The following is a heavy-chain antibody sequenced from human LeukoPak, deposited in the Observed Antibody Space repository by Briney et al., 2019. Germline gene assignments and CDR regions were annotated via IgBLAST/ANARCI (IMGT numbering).Heavy chain of an antibody. J-gene: IGHJ5*01. CDR2: IYYSAST. CDR1: GASISSTYYY. V-gene: IGHV4-39*02. D-gene: IGHD3-10*01. CDR3: ARRDYNGWCDS. Sequence: PSETLSLTCTVSGASISSTYYYWGWIRQSPGKGLEWIGTIYYSASTYYNPSLESRLTISIDTSKNHFSLKLGSVTAADTAVYYCARRDYNGWCDSWGQGTLVTVSS.